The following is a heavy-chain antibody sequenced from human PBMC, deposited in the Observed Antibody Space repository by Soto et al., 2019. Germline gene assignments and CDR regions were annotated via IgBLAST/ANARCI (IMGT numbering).Heavy chain of an antibody. CDR1: GFTFSSYW. V-gene: IGHV3-74*01. Sequence: GGSLRLSCAASGFTFSSYWMHWVRQAPGKGLVWVSRINSDGSSTSYADSVKGRFTISRDNAKNTLYLQMNSLRAEDTAVYYCARGGPSYYDFWSGYLNWFDPWGQGTLVTVSS. CDR2: INSDGSST. CDR3: ARGGPSYYDFWSGYLNWFDP. J-gene: IGHJ5*02. D-gene: IGHD3-3*01.